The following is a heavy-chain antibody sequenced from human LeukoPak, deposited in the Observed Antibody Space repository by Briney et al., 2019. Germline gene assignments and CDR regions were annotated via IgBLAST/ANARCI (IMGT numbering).Heavy chain of an antibody. V-gene: IGHV1-2*02. D-gene: IGHD6-13*01. CDR3: ARVVRDSSSSKYYFDY. J-gene: IGHJ4*02. Sequence: ASVKVSCKASGYTFTGYYMHWVRQAPGQGLEWMGWINPNSGGTNYAQKFQGRVTMTRDTSISTAYMELSRLRSDDTAVYYCARVVRDSSSSKYYFDYWGQGTLVTVSS. CDR2: INPNSGGT. CDR1: GYTFTGYY.